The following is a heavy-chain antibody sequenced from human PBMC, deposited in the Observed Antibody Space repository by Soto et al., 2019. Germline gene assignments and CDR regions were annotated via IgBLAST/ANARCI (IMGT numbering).Heavy chain of an antibody. J-gene: IGHJ4*02. D-gene: IGHD2-2*01. CDR2: IYHSGTT. Sequence: PSETLSLTCAVSGDSISSGYYWAWIRQPPGKGLEWVASIYHSGTTDYNPSLKSRVTISVDTSKNHFSLKLSSVTPADKAVYYCARARFCTSTSCYHYFDFWGQGTLFTVSS. CDR1: GDSISSGYY. CDR3: ARARFCTSTSCYHYFDF. V-gene: IGHV4-38-2*01.